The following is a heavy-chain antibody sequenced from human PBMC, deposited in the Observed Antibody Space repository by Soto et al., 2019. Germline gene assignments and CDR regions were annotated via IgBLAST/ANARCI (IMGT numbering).Heavy chain of an antibody. V-gene: IGHV3-30*18. D-gene: IGHD2-8*01. J-gene: IGHJ6*02. CDR3: AKDGHITVCTNGVCYTSDYYGMDV. CDR2: RSYDGSNK. Sequence: GGALRLSCAASVFTFSSYGMHWIRQAPGKGLECVAVRSYDGSNKYYADSVKGRFTISRDNSKNTLYLQMNSLRAEDTAVYYCAKDGHITVCTNGVCYTSDYYGMDVWGQGTTVTVSS. CDR1: VFTFSSYG.